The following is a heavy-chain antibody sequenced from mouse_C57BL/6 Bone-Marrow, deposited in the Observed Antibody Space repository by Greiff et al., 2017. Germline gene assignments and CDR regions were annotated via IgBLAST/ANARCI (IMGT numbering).Heavy chain of an antibody. Sequence: QVQLQQSGAELVKPGASVKISCKASGYAFSSYWMTWVKQRPGKGLEWIGQIYPGDGDTNYNGKFKGKDTLTADKSSSTAYMQLSSLTSEDSAVXFGARYYYGSDWYFGVWGTGTTVTVSS. CDR2: IYPGDGDT. J-gene: IGHJ1*03. CDR1: GYAFSSYW. CDR3: ARYYYGSDWYFGV. D-gene: IGHD1-1*01. V-gene: IGHV1-80*01.